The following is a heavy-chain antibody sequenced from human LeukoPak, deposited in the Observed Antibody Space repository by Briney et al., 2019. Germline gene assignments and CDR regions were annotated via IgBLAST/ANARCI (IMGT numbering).Heavy chain of an antibody. D-gene: IGHD3-22*01. V-gene: IGHV3-48*01. Sequence: GGSLRLSCAASGFTFSSYSMNWVRQAPGKGLEWVSYISSSSSTIYYADSVKGRFTISRDNAKNSLYLQMNSLRAEDTAVYYCARDTVTHYYDSSGYRNDDYWGQGTLVTVSS. CDR2: ISSSSSTI. J-gene: IGHJ4*02. CDR1: GFTFSSYS. CDR3: ARDTVTHYYDSSGYRNDDY.